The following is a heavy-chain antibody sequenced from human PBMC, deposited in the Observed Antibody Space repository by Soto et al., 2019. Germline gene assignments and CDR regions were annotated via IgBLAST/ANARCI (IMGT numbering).Heavy chain of an antibody. CDR1: GFTFSSYG. Sequence: HLGGSLRLSCAASGFTFSSYGMHWVRQAPGKGLEWVAVISYDGSNKYYADSVKGRFTISRDNSKNTLYLQMNSLRAEDTAVYYCATRLRFLEWLSAFDIWGQGTMVTVSS. V-gene: IGHV3-30*03. J-gene: IGHJ3*02. CDR3: ATRLRFLEWLSAFDI. D-gene: IGHD3-3*01. CDR2: ISYDGSNK.